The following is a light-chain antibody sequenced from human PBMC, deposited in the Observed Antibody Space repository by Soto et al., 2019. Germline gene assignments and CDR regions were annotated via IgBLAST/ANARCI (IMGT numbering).Light chain of an antibody. V-gene: IGKV1-8*01. J-gene: IGKJ1*01. CDR2: AAS. CDR3: QHYYSYPRT. CDR1: QGISSY. Sequence: AIRMTQSPSSFSASTGDRVTITCRASQGISSYLAWYQQKPGKAPKLLIYAASTLQSGVPSRFSGSGSGTEFTLTISCLQSEDFATYYCQHYYSYPRTFGQGTKVEIK.